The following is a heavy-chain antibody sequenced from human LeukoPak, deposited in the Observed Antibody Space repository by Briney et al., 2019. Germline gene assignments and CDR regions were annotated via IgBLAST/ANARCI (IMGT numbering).Heavy chain of an antibody. J-gene: IGHJ6*03. CDR1: GGSFSGYY. Sequence: PSETLSLTCAVYGGSFSGYYWSWIRQPPGKGLEWIGEINHSGSTNYNPSLKSRVTISVDTSKNQFPLKLSSVTAADTAVYYCASGRLSNYYYYYMDVWGKGTTVTVSS. CDR3: ASGRLSNYYYYYMDV. V-gene: IGHV4-34*01. D-gene: IGHD2/OR15-2a*01. CDR2: INHSGST.